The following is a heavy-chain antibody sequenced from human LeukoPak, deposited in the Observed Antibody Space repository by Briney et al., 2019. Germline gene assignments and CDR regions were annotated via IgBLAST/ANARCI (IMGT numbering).Heavy chain of an antibody. V-gene: IGHV4-59*01. J-gene: IGHJ4*02. CDR2: IYYSGST. CDR1: GGSISSYY. Sequence: SETLSLTCTVSGGSISSYYWSWIRQPPGKGLEWIGYIYYSGSTNYNPSLKSRVTISVDTSKNQFSLKLSSVTAADTAVYYFARGLYLWDYWGQGTLVTVSS. D-gene: IGHD2-21*01. CDR3: ARGLYLWDY.